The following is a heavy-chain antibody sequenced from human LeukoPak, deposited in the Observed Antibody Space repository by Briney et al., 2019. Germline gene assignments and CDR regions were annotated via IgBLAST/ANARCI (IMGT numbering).Heavy chain of an antibody. CDR2: IKEYGGER. Sequence: GGSLRLSCAASGFTFSSYAMSWVRQAPGKGLEWVANIKEYGGERNYVGSVKGRFSISRDNAKNSLYLQMNSLRDEDTAVYFCARDEVDGPLLYWGQGTLVTVSS. J-gene: IGHJ4*02. CDR3: ARDEVDGPLLY. D-gene: IGHD5-12*01. V-gene: IGHV3-7*01. CDR1: GFTFSSYA.